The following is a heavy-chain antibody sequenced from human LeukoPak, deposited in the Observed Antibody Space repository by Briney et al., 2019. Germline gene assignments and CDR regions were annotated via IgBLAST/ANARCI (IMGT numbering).Heavy chain of an antibody. CDR1: GFTFRSYA. Sequence: GGSLRLSCAASGFTFRSYAMSWVRQAPGKGLEWVAFIRYDGSNKYYADSVKGRFTISRDNSKNTLYLQMNSLRAEDTAVYYCAAAFDIWGQGTMVTVSS. V-gene: IGHV3-30*02. J-gene: IGHJ3*02. CDR2: IRYDGSNK. CDR3: AAAFDI.